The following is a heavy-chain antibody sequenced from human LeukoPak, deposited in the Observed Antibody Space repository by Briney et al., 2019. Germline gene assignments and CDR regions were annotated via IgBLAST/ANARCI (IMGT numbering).Heavy chain of an antibody. CDR3: AKDGKGHRSSGSYGDY. CDR2: IYSGGST. CDR1: GFTVSSNY. D-gene: IGHD1-26*01. Sequence: RPGGSLRLSCAASGFTVSSNYMSWVRQAPGKGLEWVSVIYSGGSTYYADSVKGRFTISRDNSKNTLYLQMNSLRAEDTAVYYCAKDGKGHRSSGSYGDYWGQGTLVTVSS. V-gene: IGHV3-66*01. J-gene: IGHJ4*02.